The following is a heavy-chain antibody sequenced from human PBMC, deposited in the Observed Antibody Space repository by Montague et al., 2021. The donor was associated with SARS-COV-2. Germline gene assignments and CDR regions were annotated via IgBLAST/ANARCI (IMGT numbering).Heavy chain of an antibody. J-gene: IGHJ4*02. CDR2: IHFSGST. V-gene: IGHV4-59*12. D-gene: IGHD2-21*01. Sequence: SETLSLTCTVSDGSISRYYWNWTRQPPGKGLEWIGYIHFSGSTNYNPSLKSRVAISLDTSKTQLSLKLSSVTAADTAVYYCSGDRPRCWQVDFWGRGTLVTVSS. CDR3: SGDRPRCWQVDF. CDR1: DGSISRYY.